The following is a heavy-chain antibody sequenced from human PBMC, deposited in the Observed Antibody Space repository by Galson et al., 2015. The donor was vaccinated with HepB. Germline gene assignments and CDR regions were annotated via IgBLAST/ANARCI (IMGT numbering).Heavy chain of an antibody. J-gene: IGHJ4*02. CDR2: INTDGSSS. V-gene: IGHV3-74*01. Sequence: SLRLSCAASGFTFSSYWMHWVRQAPGEGLVWISRINTDGSSSSYADSLKDRFTISRDNARSTLYLQINSLRLEDTAAYYCTRAGSYRHDYWGQGTLVTVSS. D-gene: IGHD3-16*02. CDR1: GFTFSSYW. CDR3: TRAGSYRHDY.